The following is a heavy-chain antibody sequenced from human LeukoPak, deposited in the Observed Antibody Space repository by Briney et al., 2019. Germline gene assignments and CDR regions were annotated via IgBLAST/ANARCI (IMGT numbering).Heavy chain of an antibody. Sequence: ASVKVCCTASAYTFTGYYMHWVRQAPGQGLEWMGWINPNSGGTNYAQKFPGRGSMTRDTSISTASMELSRLRSDDTAVYYCARDRCSSTSCYTNWFDPWGQGTLVTVSA. CDR2: INPNSGGT. CDR1: AYTFTGYY. CDR3: ARDRCSSTSCYTNWFDP. V-gene: IGHV1-2*02. J-gene: IGHJ5*02. D-gene: IGHD2-2*02.